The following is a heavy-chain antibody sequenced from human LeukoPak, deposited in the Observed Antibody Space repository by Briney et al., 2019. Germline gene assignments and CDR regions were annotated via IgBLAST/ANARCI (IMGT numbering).Heavy chain of an antibody. V-gene: IGHV1-69*13. J-gene: IGHJ5*02. CDR2: IIPIFGTA. Sequence: SVKVSCKASGGTFSSYAISWVRQAPGQGLEWMGGIIPIFGTANYAQKFQGRVTITADESTSTAYMELSSLRSEDTAVYYCARDYGDYAWFDPWGQGTLVTVSS. CDR1: GGTFSSYA. CDR3: ARDYGDYAWFDP. D-gene: IGHD4-17*01.